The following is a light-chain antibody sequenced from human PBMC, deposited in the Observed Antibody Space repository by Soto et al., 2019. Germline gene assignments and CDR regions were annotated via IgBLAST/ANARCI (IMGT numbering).Light chain of an antibody. CDR2: DAS. V-gene: IGKV3-20*01. CDR1: QSVSSNS. CDR3: QQYGTSPYT. Sequence: DIVLTQSPGTLSLSPGERATLSCRASQSVSSNSLAWYQEQLGQAPRLLIYDASRRATGIPDRFSGSGSGTDFTLTISRLEPEDFAVYYCQQYGTSPYTFGQGTKLE. J-gene: IGKJ2*01.